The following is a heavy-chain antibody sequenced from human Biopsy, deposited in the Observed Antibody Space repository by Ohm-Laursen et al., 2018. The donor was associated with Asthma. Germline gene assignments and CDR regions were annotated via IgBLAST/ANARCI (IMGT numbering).Heavy chain of an antibody. CDR3: ARGDSSNWSHYYFDY. Sequence: GSQRLSCTASGFAVSRDYMFWVRQAPGKGLEWVSVIYSGGTSHTADSVRGRFTISRDYSKNTLYLQMHSLRAEDTAVYYCARGDSSNWSHYYFDYWGQGTLVTVPS. V-gene: IGHV3-53*01. CDR2: IYSGGTS. D-gene: IGHD3-22*01. J-gene: IGHJ4*02. CDR1: GFAVSRDY.